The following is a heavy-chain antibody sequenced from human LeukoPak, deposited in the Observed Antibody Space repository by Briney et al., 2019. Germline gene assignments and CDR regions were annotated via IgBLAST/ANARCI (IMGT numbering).Heavy chain of an antibody. D-gene: IGHD6-6*01. CDR1: GFTFDDYG. Sequence: RSGGSLRLSCAASGFTFDDYGMSWVRQAPGKGLDWVSGIRNVGSTGYADSVKGRFTISRDNSKNTLYLQMNSLRAEDTAVYYCARVAARDGTYYYYYYYMDVWGKGTTVTVSS. CDR2: IRNVGST. CDR3: ARVAARDGTYYYYYYYMDV. J-gene: IGHJ6*03. V-gene: IGHV3-20*04.